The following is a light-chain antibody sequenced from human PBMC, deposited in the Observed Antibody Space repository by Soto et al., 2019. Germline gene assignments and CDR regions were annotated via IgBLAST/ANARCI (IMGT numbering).Light chain of an antibody. CDR1: QGISNW. CDR3: QQTNTFFPLT. V-gene: IGKV1-12*01. Sequence: DIQMTQSPSSVSASVGDRVTITCRASQGISNWLAWYQQQPGRAPKLLIYGAYTLQTGVPSRFSGSGSGTHFTLIISSLQPDDFATYYCQQTNTFFPLTFGGGTRVEIK. J-gene: IGKJ4*01. CDR2: GAY.